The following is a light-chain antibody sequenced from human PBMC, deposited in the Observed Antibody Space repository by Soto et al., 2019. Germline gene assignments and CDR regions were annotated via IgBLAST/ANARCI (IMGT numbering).Light chain of an antibody. J-gene: IGLJ1*01. CDR3: CSYAGRSTYV. CDR1: SNDIGPYDY. CDR2: DVT. Sequence: QSALTQPASVSGSPGQSITISCSGTSNDIGPYDYVSWYQQHPGKAPKLIIYDVTIRPSGVSNRFSGSKSGITASLTISGLQAEDEADYYCCSYAGRSTYVFGTGTKVTVL. V-gene: IGLV2-14*03.